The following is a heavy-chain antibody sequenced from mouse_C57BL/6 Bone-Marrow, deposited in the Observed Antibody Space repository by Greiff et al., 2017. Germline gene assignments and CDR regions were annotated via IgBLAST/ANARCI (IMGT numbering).Heavy chain of an antibody. Sequence: EVQLQQSGPELVKPGASVKISCKASGYSFTDYNMNWVKQSNGKSLEWIGVINPNYGTTSYNQKFKGKATLTVDQSSSTAYMQLNSLTSEDSAVYYWARYGYYDSYWYFDVWGTGTTVTVSS. CDR3: ARYGYYDSYWYFDV. CDR1: GYSFTDYN. V-gene: IGHV1-39*01. J-gene: IGHJ1*03. CDR2: INPNYGTT. D-gene: IGHD2-3*01.